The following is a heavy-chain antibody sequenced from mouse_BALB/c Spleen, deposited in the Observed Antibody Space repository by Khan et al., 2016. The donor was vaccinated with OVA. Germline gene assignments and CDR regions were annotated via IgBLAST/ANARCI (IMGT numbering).Heavy chain of an antibody. CDR3: ARTARIKY. D-gene: IGHD1-2*01. CDR1: GYSITSGYG. V-gene: IGHV3-2*02. J-gene: IGHJ2*01. CDR2: ISYSGST. Sequence: EVQLQESGPGLVKPSQSLSLTCTVTGYSITSGYGWNWIRQFPGNKLEWMGYISYSGSTNYNPSLKRRISITRDTAKNQFFLQFNSVTTQYPATYSCARTARIKYWGQGTTLTVSS.